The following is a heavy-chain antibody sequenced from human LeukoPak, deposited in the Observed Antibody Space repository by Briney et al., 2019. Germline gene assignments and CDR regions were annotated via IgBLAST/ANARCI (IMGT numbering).Heavy chain of an antibody. D-gene: IGHD3-3*02. CDR2: INPNTGGT. CDR1: GCTFTGYF. V-gene: IGHV1-2*06. CDR3: ARVKSDIFHYMDV. J-gene: IGHJ6*03. Sequence: ASVKVSCKASGCTFTGYFIDWVLQAPGQGLEWMGRINPNTGGTNYAQKFQGRVTMTRDTSITTAYMELSRLRSDDTAIYYCARVKSDIFHYMDVWGKGTTVTVSS.